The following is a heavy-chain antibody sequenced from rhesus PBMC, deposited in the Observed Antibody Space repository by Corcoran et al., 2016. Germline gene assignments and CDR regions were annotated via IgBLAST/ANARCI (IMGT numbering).Heavy chain of an antibody. J-gene: IGHJ6*01. V-gene: IGHV4-80*01. CDR2: ING. CDR1: GGSFSSYW. CDR3: ARYPEFSGSYYFGFYGLDS. Sequence: QVQLQESGPGLVKPSETLSLTCAVSGGSFSSYWWSWIRQPPGQGLAWIWEINGNYNPYLKKRVTISKDAAKNQFSLKLSSVTAADTAVYYCARYPEFSGSYYFGFYGLDSWGQGVVVTVSS. D-gene: IGHD3-16*01.